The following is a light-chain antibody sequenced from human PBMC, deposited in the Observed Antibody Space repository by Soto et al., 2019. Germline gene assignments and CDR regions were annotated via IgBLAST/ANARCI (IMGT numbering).Light chain of an antibody. Sequence: DIQMTQSPSSLSAFVGGRVTITCRASQGISNSLAWYQQKPGKGPKLLIYAASTLQSGVPSRFSGSGSGTDFTLTISSLQPEHVATYYCQKYNSAPLTFGPGTKVDIK. CDR1: QGISNS. V-gene: IGKV1-27*01. J-gene: IGKJ3*01. CDR3: QKYNSAPLT. CDR2: AAS.